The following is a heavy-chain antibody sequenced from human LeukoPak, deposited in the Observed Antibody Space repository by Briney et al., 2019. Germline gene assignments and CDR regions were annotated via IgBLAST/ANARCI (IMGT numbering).Heavy chain of an antibody. V-gene: IGHV3-30*02. J-gene: IGHJ6*04. CDR2: IRYDGSNK. D-gene: IGHD2-2*01. Sequence: GGSLRLSCAASGFTFSSYTMSWVRQAPGKGLEWVAFIRYDGSNKYYADSVKGRFTISRDNSKNTLYLQMNSLRAEDTAVHYCAKDLQLGDIVVVPGFPMDVWGKGTTVTVSS. CDR1: GFTFSSYT. CDR3: AKDLQLGDIVVVPGFPMDV.